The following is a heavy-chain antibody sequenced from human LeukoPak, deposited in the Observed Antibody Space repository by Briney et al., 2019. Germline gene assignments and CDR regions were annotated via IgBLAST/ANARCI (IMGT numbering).Heavy chain of an antibody. CDR1: GFTFSSYA. D-gene: IGHD6-13*01. Sequence: GSLRLSCAASGFTFSSYAMSWIRQPPGKGLEWIGEIDHSGSTNYNPSLKSRVTISVDTSKNQFSLKLSSVTAADTAVYYCARPSYSSSWPQTSYYFDYWGQGTLITVSS. CDR2: IDHSGST. J-gene: IGHJ4*02. CDR3: ARPSYSSSWPQTSYYFDY. V-gene: IGHV4-34*01.